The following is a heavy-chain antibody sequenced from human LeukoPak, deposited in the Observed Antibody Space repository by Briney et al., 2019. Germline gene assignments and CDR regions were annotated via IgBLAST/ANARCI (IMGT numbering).Heavy chain of an antibody. D-gene: IGHD3-9*01. CDR2: IKSKSDGGTT. J-gene: IGHJ6*02. CDR3: TTDLHFYYDFLTGFSHYYYGMDV. V-gene: IGHV3-15*01. CDR1: GFTFSNAW. Sequence: GGPLRLSCAASGFTFSNAWMSWVRQAPGKGLEWVGRIKSKSDGGTTDYPAPVKGRFTMSRDDADNTLHLQINSLKVEDTAVYYCTTDLHFYYDFLTGFSHYYYGMDVWGQGTTVTVSS.